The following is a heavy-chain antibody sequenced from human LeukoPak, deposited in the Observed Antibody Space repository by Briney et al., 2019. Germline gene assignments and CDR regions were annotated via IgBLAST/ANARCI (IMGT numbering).Heavy chain of an antibody. Sequence: ASVKVSCKASGYTFTGYYMHWVRQAPGQGLEWMGWINPNSGGTNYAQKFQGRVTMTRDTSISTAYMELSRLRSDDTAVYYCAREYYDSSGPDYWGQGTLVTVSS. V-gene: IGHV1-2*02. J-gene: IGHJ4*02. CDR3: AREYYDSSGPDY. D-gene: IGHD3-22*01. CDR1: GYTFTGYY. CDR2: INPNSGGT.